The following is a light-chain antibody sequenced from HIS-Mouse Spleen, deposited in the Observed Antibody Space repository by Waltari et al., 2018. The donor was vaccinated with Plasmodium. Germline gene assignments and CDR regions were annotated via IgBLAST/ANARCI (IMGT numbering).Light chain of an antibody. CDR1: QSVSSSS. Sequence: EIVMTQSPATLSLSRGERDTLACRASQSVSSSSLSWYQQKPGQASRLRLHRASTRATGITARCSVSGSRTDFALSISSLQPEDFAVYSCQHDYGLPYTFDKATKLGI. CDR2: RAS. J-gene: IGKJ2*01. CDR3: QHDYGLPYT. V-gene: IGKV3D-7*01.